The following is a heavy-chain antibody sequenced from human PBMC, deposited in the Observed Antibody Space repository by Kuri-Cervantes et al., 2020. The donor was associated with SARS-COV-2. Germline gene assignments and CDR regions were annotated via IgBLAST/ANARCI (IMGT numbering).Heavy chain of an antibody. CDR1: GGSFSGYY. Sequence: SETLSLTCAVYGGSFSGYYWSWIRQPPGKGLEWIGEINHSGSTNYNPSLKTRVTISVNTSKNQFSLKLSSVTAADTAVYYCARVEAGVCSSASCYSRAFDYWGQGTLVTVSS. V-gene: IGHV4-34*01. J-gene: IGHJ4*02. CDR3: ARVEAGVCSSASCYSRAFDY. D-gene: IGHD2-2*02. CDR2: INHSGST.